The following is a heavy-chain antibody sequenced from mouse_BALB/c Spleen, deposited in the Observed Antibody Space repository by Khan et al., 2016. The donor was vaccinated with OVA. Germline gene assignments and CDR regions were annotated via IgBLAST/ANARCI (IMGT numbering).Heavy chain of an antibody. CDR3: ARVYGGDFDY. J-gene: IGHJ2*01. CDR1: GYSITSDYA. V-gene: IGHV3-2*02. Sequence: EVQLQESGPGLVKPSQSLSLTCTVTGYSITSDYAWNWIRQFPGNKLEWMGFISYSGNTNYNPSLKSRISITRDTSKNQFFLQLNSVTTEDTARYYCARVYGGDFDYWGQGTTRTVSS. CDR2: ISYSGNT. D-gene: IGHD1-1*01.